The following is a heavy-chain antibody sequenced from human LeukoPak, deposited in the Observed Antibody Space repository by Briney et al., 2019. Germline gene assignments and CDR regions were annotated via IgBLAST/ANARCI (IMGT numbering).Heavy chain of an antibody. CDR2: ISYDGNNK. D-gene: IGHD6-13*01. Sequence: GGSLRLSCAASGFTFSSYAMHWVRQAPGKGLEWVTVISYDGNNKYYADSVKGRFTISRDNSKNTLYLQMNSLRAEDTAVYFCAKAGFSSSWSKPDNWFDPWGQGTLVTVSS. V-gene: IGHV3-30*04. CDR1: GFTFSSYA. CDR3: AKAGFSSSWSKPDNWFDP. J-gene: IGHJ5*02.